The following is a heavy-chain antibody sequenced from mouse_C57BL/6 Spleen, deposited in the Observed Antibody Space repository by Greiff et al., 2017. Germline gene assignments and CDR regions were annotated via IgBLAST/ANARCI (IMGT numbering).Heavy chain of an antibody. CDR3: ARLREEYAMDY. CDR2: ISSGSSTI. CDR1: GFTFSDYG. Sequence: EVNVVESGGGLVKPGGSLKLSCAASGFTFSDYGMHWVRQAPEKGLEWVAYISSGSSTIYYADTVKGRFTISRDNAKNTLFLQMTSLRSEDTAMYYCARLREEYAMDYWGQGTSVTVSS. J-gene: IGHJ4*01. V-gene: IGHV5-17*01.